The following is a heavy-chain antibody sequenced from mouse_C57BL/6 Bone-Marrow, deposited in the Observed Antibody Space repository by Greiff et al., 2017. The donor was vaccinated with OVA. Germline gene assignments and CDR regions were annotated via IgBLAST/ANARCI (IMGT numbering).Heavy chain of an antibody. CDR1: GYTFTDYY. CDR3: ARFFDYYGSSDAMDY. D-gene: IGHD1-1*01. J-gene: IGHJ4*01. CDR2: INPNNGGT. Sequence: VQLQQSGPELVKPGASVKISCKASGYTFTDYYMNWVKQSHGKSLEWIGDINPNNGGTSYNQKFKGKATLTVDKSSSTAYMELRSLTSADSAVYYGARFFDYYGSSDAMDYWGQGTSVTVSS. V-gene: IGHV1-26*01.